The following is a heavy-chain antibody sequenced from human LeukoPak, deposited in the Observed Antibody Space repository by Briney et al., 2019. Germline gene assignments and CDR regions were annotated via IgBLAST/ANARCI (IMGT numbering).Heavy chain of an antibody. D-gene: IGHD3-9*01. V-gene: IGHV5-51*01. CDR3: ARRSDISASPNWFDP. Sequence: GESLEISFQASGYSFLNHWIGWVRPVPGKGLEWMGIIHSDDSDTRYCPSFRGHVTMSVDKSATTAYLQWDTLKASDTAIYYCARRSDISASPNWFDPWGQGTLVSVSS. CDR2: IHSDDSDT. J-gene: IGHJ5*02. CDR1: GYSFLNHW.